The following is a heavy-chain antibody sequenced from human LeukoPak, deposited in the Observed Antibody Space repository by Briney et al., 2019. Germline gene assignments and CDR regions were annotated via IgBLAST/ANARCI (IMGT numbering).Heavy chain of an antibody. Sequence: GGSLRLSCAASGFTFKNCAMSWVRQAPGKGLQWVSVISTSVDTTDYAESVKGRFTISRDNSKNTLYLQMNSLRVEDTAVYYCAKDVIQYGDYGYDYWGQGTLVTVSS. J-gene: IGHJ4*02. CDR3: AKDVIQYGDYGYDY. V-gene: IGHV3-23*01. CDR2: ISTSVDTT. CDR1: GFTFKNCA. D-gene: IGHD4-17*01.